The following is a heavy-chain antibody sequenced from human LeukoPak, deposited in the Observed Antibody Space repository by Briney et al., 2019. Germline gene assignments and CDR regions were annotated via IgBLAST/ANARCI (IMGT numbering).Heavy chain of an antibody. D-gene: IGHD1-26*01. J-gene: IGHJ4*02. CDR1: GFTFSSYG. CDR3: AKEYGGSYDFDF. V-gene: IGHV3-30*18. CDR2: ISYDGSNK. Sequence: GGSLRLSCAASGFTFSSYGMHWVRQAPGKGLEWVAVISYDGSNKYYADSVKGRFTISRDNSKNTLYLQMNSMRAEDTAVYNCAKEYGGSYDFDFWGQGNLVTVSA.